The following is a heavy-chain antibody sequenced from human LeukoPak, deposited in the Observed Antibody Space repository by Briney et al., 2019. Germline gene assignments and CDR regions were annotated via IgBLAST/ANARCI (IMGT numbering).Heavy chain of an antibody. CDR1: GFTFSSYA. Sequence: GGSLRLSCAASGFTFSSYAMSWVRQAPGKGLEWVSSISSSSSYIYYADSVKGRFTISRDNAKNSLYLQMNSLRAEDTAVYYCARAPSSGWYVDVWGQGTTVTVSS. CDR3: ARAPSSGWYVDV. D-gene: IGHD6-19*01. V-gene: IGHV3-21*01. CDR2: ISSSSSYI. J-gene: IGHJ6*02.